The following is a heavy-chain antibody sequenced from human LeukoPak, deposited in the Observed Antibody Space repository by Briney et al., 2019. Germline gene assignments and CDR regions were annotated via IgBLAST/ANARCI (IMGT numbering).Heavy chain of an antibody. Sequence: PGGSLRLSCAASGSTFSNYGIHWVRRAPGKGLERVALISYDGSKKYYADSVKGRFTISRDSSKNTLYLEMSGLRAEDTAVYYCAKNLYDSSSYDAFDIWGRGTMVTVSP. J-gene: IGHJ3*02. V-gene: IGHV3-30*18. CDR3: AKNLYDSSSYDAFDI. CDR1: GSTFSNYG. CDR2: ISYDGSKK. D-gene: IGHD3-22*01.